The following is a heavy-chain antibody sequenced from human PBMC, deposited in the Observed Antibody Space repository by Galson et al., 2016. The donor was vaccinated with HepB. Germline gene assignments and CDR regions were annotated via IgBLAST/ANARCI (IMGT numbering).Heavy chain of an antibody. Sequence: SETLSLTCTVSGGSISHYYWSWIRQPPGKGLGWIGFIYYSGSTNYNPSLKSRVTISVDTSKNQFSLNLSSVTAADTAIYYCTRGYQLPVYWGQGTLVTVSS. J-gene: IGHJ4*02. D-gene: IGHD2-2*01. CDR2: IYYSGST. CDR3: TRGYQLPVY. CDR1: GGSISHYY. V-gene: IGHV4-59*01.